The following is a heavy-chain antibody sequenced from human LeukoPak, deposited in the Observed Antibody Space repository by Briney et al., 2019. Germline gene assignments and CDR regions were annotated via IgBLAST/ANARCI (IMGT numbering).Heavy chain of an antibody. J-gene: IGHJ4*02. V-gene: IGHV4-59*01. D-gene: IGHD5-24*01. CDR1: GVSFTYYY. Sequence: SETLSLTCTVSGVSFTYYYWNWIRQPPGKGLEWIGYIFYSESTHYNPSLKSRVTMSLDTSKNQFSLKLTSVTAADTAVYYCASAHRDGYNDCDYFDYWGQGTLVTVSS. CDR3: ASAHRDGYNDCDYFDY. CDR2: IFYSEST.